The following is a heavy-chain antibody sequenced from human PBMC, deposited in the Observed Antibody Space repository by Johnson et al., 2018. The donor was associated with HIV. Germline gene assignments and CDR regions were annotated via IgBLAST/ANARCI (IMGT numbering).Heavy chain of an antibody. J-gene: IGHJ3*02. V-gene: IGHV3-7*05. D-gene: IGHD1-26*01. CDR3: TTDPYGGRRDAFEI. CDR1: GFTFSSYW. Sequence: MQLVESGGGLVQPGGSLRLSCAASGFTFSSYWMSWVRQAPGKGLEWVANIKQGGSEKYYVDSVKGRFTISRDNAKKSLFLLMNSLKTEDTAVYYCTTDPYGGRRDAFEIWGQGTMVTVSS. CDR2: IKQGGSEK.